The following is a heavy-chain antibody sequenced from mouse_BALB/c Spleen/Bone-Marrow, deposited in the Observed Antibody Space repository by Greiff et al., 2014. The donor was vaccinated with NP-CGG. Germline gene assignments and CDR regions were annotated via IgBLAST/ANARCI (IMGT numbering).Heavy chain of an antibody. CDR1: GFNIKDTY. CDR2: IDPANGNT. J-gene: IGHJ3*01. Sequence: EVKLMESGAELVKPGASVKLSCTASGFNIKDTYMHWVKQRPEQGLEWIGSIDPANGNTKYDPKFQGKATITADTSSNTAYLQLSSLTSEDTAVYYCAIYYYGSSGFAYWGQGTLVTVSA. D-gene: IGHD1-1*01. V-gene: IGHV14-3*02. CDR3: AIYYYGSSGFAY.